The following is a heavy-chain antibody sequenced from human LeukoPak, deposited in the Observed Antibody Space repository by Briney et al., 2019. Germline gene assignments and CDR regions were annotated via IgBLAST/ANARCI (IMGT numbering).Heavy chain of an antibody. Sequence: PGGSLRLSCAASGFTFSSYAMSWVRQAPGKGLEWVSAISGSGGSTYYADSVKGRFTISRDNAKNSLYLQMNSLRAEDTALYYCARILTGYLRSFDYWGQGTLVTVSS. J-gene: IGHJ4*02. CDR2: ISGSGGST. CDR1: GFTFSSYA. CDR3: ARILTGYLRSFDY. D-gene: IGHD3-9*01. V-gene: IGHV3-23*01.